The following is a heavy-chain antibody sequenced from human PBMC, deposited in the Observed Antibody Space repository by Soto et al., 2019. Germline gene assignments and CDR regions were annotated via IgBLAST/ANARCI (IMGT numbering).Heavy chain of an antibody. J-gene: IGHJ5*02. D-gene: IGHD3-3*01. CDR2: TYYRSKWYN. V-gene: IGHV6-1*01. CDR1: GESVCSNSAA. Sequence: PSQTLSLTCAISGESVCSNSAAWNWIRQSPARGLEWLGRTYYRSKWYNDYAVSVKSRITINPDTSKNQFSLQLNSVTPEDTAVYYCARTTYDFWSGYNNNWFDHWGQGTLVTVSS. CDR3: ARTTYDFWSGYNNNWFDH.